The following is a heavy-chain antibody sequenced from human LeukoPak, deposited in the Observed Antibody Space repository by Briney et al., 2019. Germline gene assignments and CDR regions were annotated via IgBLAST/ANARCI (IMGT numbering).Heavy chain of an antibody. D-gene: IGHD3-3*01. V-gene: IGHV4-39*07. Sequence: PSETLSLTCTVSGGSISSSSYYWGWIRPPPGKGLEGIRSIYYSGSTYYTPSLRSRVTISVDTSKNQFSLKLSSVTDADTAVYYCARLTSGKYFDYWGQGTLVTVSS. CDR2: IYYSGST. J-gene: IGHJ4*02. CDR1: GGSISSSSYY. CDR3: ARLTSGKYFDY.